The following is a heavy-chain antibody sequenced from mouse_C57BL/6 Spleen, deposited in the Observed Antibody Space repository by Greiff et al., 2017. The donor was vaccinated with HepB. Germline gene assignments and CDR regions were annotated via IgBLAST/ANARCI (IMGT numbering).Heavy chain of an antibody. V-gene: IGHV1-62-2*01. J-gene: IGHJ4*01. CDR1: GYTFTEYT. D-gene: IGHD2-1*01. CDR2: FYPGSGSI. Sequence: QVQLKESGAELVKPGASVKLSCKASGYTFTEYTIHWVKQRSGQGLEWIGWFYPGSGSIKYNEKFKDKATLTADKSSSTVYMELSRLTSEDSAVYFCARHEEIGKGGYYAMDYWGQGTSVTVSS. CDR3: ARHEEIGKGGYYAMDY.